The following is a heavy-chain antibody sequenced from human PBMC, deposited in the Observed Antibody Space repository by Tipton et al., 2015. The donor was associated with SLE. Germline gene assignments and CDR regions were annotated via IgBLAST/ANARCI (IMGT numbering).Heavy chain of an antibody. D-gene: IGHD5-24*01. Sequence: TLSLTCTVSGGSISHRYWSWIRQSPGKGLEWIGYIFDNGNSNYNPSLKSRVTISIDTSKNQFSVKLSSVTAADTAVYYCARHPRPMAAFDHWGQGRLVTVSS. J-gene: IGHJ4*02. CDR1: GGSISHRY. V-gene: IGHV4-59*08. CDR3: ARHPRPMAAFDH. CDR2: IFDNGNS.